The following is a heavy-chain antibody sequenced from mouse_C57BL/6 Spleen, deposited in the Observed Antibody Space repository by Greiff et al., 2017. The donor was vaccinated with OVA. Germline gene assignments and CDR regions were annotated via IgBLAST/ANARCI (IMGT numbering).Heavy chain of an antibody. J-gene: IGHJ4*01. CDR3: AWSEGYAMDY. CDR2: IDPEDGET. Sequence: EVKVEESGAELVKPGASVKLSCTASGFNIKDYYMHWVQQRTEQGLEWIGRIDPEDGETKYAPTFQGQATITADTSSNTAYLRISCLTSEDTAVYYWAWSEGYAMDYWGHGPSVTV. V-gene: IGHV14-2*01. CDR1: GFNIKDYY.